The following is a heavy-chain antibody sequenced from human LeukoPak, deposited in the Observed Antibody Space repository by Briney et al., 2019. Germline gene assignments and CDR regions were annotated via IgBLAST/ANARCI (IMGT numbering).Heavy chain of an antibody. CDR1: GGSIRNYY. V-gene: IGHV4-4*07. D-gene: IGHD6-19*01. CDR2: MHTSGST. J-gene: IGHJ4*02. Sequence: PSETLSLTCTVSGGSIRNYYWSWIRQPAGKGLEWIGRMHTSGSTNYYPSLKSRVTMSVDTSKNQFSLKLSSVNVADTAVYYCARDYTSGYLDYWGQGTLVTVSS. CDR3: ARDYTSGYLDY.